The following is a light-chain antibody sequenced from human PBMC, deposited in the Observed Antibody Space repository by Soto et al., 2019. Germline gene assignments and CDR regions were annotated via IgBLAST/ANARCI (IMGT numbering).Light chain of an antibody. CDR2: AAS. Sequence: DIQMTQSPSSLSASVGDRVTITCRASQDISNYLAWYQQKPGKVPKLLIYAASTLQSGVPSRFSGSGSGTDFTLTISSLQPEDVATYYCQDYNNALFTSGPGTEVDIK. CDR1: QDISNY. J-gene: IGKJ3*01. V-gene: IGKV1-27*01. CDR3: QDYNNALFT.